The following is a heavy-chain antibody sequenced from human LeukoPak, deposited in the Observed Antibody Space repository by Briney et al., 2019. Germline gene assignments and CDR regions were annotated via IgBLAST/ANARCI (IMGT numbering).Heavy chain of an antibody. J-gene: IGHJ6*03. V-gene: IGHV4-39*07. Sequence: IPSETLSLACSVSGGSIRSSDDYWGFVRQTPGKGLEWMGSIYYTGSSHYNPSLKSRATISVDTSKNQFSLKLTSVTAADTAVYYCTRAASSGPLFTYHMDVWGKGTTVTVSS. CDR2: IYYTGSS. D-gene: IGHD3-22*01. CDR3: TRAASSGPLFTYHMDV. CDR1: GGSIRSSDDY.